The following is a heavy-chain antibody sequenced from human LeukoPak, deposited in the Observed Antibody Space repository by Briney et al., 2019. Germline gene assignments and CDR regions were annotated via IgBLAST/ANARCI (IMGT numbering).Heavy chain of an antibody. CDR3: ARETTGTILGDAFDI. CDR1: GFTFSSYW. J-gene: IGHJ3*02. Sequence: GGSLRLSCAASGFTFSSYWMSWVRQAPGKGLEWVANIKQDGSEKYYVDSVKGRFTISRDNAKNSLYLQMNSLRAEDTAVYYCARETTGTILGDAFDIWGQGTMVTVPS. V-gene: IGHV3-7*01. CDR2: IKQDGSEK. D-gene: IGHD1-1*01.